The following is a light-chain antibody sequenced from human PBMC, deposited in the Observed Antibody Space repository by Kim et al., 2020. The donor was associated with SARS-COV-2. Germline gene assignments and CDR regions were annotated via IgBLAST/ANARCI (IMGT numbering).Light chain of an antibody. Sequence: DIVMTQSPLSLPVTPGEPASISCRSSQCLLHSNGYNYLDWYLQKPGQSPQLLIYLGSNRASGVPDRFSGSGSDTDFTLKISRVEAEDVGVYYCMQALQTPYTFGQGTKLEI. CDR1: QCLLHSNGYNY. CDR3: MQALQTPYT. J-gene: IGKJ2*01. V-gene: IGKV2-28*01. CDR2: LGS.